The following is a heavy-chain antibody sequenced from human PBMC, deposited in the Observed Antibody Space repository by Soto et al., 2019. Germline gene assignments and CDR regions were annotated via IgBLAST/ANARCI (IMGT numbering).Heavy chain of an antibody. CDR2: IYYSGST. CDR1: GGTIGSYY. D-gene: IGHD4-17*01. J-gene: IGHJ4*02. V-gene: IGHV4-59*01. CDR3: ARARNVDYLYEYYFDY. Sequence: PSETMSLTCTVSGGTIGSYYWSWIRQPPGKGLEWIGYIYYSGSTNYNPSLKSRVTISVDTSKNQFSLNLISVTAAEKAVYYCARARNVDYLYEYYFDYWGQGTLVTVS.